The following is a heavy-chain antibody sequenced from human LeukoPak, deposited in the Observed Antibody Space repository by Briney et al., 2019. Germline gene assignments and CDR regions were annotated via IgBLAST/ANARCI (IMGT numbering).Heavy chain of an antibody. V-gene: IGHV3-30*02. J-gene: IGHJ4*02. CDR1: GFTFSSYG. D-gene: IGHD2-21*02. CDR2: IRYDGSNK. Sequence: GGSLRLSCAASGFTFSSYGMHWVRQAPGKGLERVAFIRYDGSNKYYADSVKGRFTISRDNSKNTLSLQMNSLRAEDTALYYCAKESDSSLLPPPDYWGQGTLVTVSS. CDR3: AKESDSSLLPPPDY.